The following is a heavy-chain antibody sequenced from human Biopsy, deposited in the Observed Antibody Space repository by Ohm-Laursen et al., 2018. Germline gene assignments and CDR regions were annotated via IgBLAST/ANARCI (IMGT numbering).Heavy chain of an antibody. CDR1: GFTVSRNY. Sequence: GSLRLSCTASGFTVSRNYMAWVRQAPGKGLEWVSVFYSGSGAFYADSVRGRFAISRDDSKNTLDLQMNSLRAEDTAVYYCAKDDGGRYRGYWGQGTLVTVSS. CDR2: FYSGSGA. D-gene: IGHD3-16*02. CDR3: AKDDGGRYRGY. V-gene: IGHV3-66*01. J-gene: IGHJ4*02.